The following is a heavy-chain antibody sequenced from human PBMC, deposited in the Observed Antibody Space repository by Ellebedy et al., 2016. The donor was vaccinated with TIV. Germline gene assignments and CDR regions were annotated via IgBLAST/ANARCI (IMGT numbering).Heavy chain of an antibody. V-gene: IGHV5-51*01. CDR3: TRGGNWFDP. J-gene: IGHJ5*02. CDR1: GNSFTNYC. Sequence: PGGSLRLSCKGSGNSFTNYCIGWVRQMPGKGLEWLGTIYPGDSNTRYSPSFQGQVTISADKSNSTAYLHWSSLKASDTTMYYCTRGGNWFDPWGQGTLVTVSS. CDR2: IYPGDSNT.